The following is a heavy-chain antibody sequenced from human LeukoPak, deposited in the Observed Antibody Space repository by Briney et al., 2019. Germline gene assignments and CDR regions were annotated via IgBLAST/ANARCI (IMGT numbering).Heavy chain of an antibody. V-gene: IGHV5-51*01. Sequence: GESLKISCKGSGYNFASHSIAWVRQVPGKGLEWMGIIDLSDSTTRYNPSFQGHVTISADKSISTAYLQWSSLKASDTAMYYCARHPPGIIAPGRIDYWGQGTLVTVSS. CDR1: GYNFASHS. CDR3: ARHPPGIIAPGRIDY. J-gene: IGHJ4*02. D-gene: IGHD1-14*01. CDR2: IDLSDSTT.